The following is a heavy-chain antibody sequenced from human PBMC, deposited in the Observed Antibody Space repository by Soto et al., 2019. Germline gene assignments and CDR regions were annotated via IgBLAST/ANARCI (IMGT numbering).Heavy chain of an antibody. CDR3: TKDGSGHPYYSDN. Sequence: SETLSLTCAVSGGSISSNNWWSWVRQAPGKWLEWIGEIYHSGRTSYNPSLRSRVTMSVDKSKNQFSLIVTSVTAADTAVYYCTKDGSGHPYYSDNWGPGTLVTVSS. D-gene: IGHD3-3*01. CDR2: IYHSGRT. V-gene: IGHV4-4*02. CDR1: GGSISSNNW. J-gene: IGHJ4*02.